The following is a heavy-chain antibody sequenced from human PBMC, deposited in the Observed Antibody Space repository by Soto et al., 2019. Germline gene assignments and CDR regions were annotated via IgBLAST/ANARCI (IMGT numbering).Heavy chain of an antibody. Sequence: GGSLRLSCAASGFTVSSNYMSWVRQAPGKGLEWVSVIYSGGSTYYADSVKGRFTISRHNSKNTLYLQMNSLRAEDTAVYYCAREYSGSLTGPFDYWGQGALVTVSS. D-gene: IGHD1-26*01. CDR1: GFTVSSNY. CDR3: AREYSGSLTGPFDY. J-gene: IGHJ4*02. CDR2: IYSGGST. V-gene: IGHV3-53*04.